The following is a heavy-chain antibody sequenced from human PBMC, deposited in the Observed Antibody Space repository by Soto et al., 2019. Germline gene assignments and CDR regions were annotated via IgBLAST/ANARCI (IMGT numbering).Heavy chain of an antibody. V-gene: IGHV3-23*01. CDR3: AKDRNYPRDQFHY. Sequence: GGSLRLSCAASGFTFSTYALSWVRQAPGKGLEWVSAISANGQGIYYADSVCGRFTISRDNSKNTIFLHMDSLRAEDTAVYYCAKDRNYPRDQFHYWGQGTLVTVSS. J-gene: IGHJ4*02. CDR2: ISANGQGI. CDR1: GFTFSTYA. D-gene: IGHD1-7*01.